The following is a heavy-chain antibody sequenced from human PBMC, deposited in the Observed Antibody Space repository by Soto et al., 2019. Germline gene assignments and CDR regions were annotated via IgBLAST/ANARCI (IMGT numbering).Heavy chain of an antibody. CDR1: GFTFSSYV. CDR2: ILSGGNT. CDR3: TKPRRQLWVFDS. Sequence: EVQLLESGGGLVQPGGSLRLSCAASGFTFSSYVMSWVRQAPGKGLEWVSGILSGGNTYYADSVKGRITISRDNSKNTLYLQQNSLRAEDTAVYYSTKPRRQLWVFDSWGQGTLVIVSS. V-gene: IGHV3-23*01. D-gene: IGHD5-18*01. J-gene: IGHJ4*02.